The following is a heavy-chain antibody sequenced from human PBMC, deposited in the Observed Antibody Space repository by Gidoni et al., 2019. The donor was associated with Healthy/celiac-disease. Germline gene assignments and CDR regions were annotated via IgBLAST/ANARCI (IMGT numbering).Heavy chain of an antibody. CDR3: ARIRGGYCSGGSCYENDY. CDR1: GFSLSPSGMC. J-gene: IGHJ4*02. Sequence: QVTLRESGPALVKPTQTLTLTCTFSGFSLSPSGMCVSWIRHPPGKALEWLARIDWDDDKYYSTSLKTRLTISKDTSKNQVVLTMTNMDPVDTATYYCARIRGGYCSGGSCYENDYWGQGTLVTVSS. CDR2: IDWDDDK. V-gene: IGHV2-70*15. D-gene: IGHD2-15*01.